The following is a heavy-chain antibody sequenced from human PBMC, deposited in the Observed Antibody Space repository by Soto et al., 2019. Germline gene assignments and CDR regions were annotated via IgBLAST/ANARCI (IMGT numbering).Heavy chain of an antibody. V-gene: IGHV3-74*03. CDR1: GFTFSSYW. CDR2: IKTDGTVT. D-gene: IGHD3-16*01. Sequence: EVKLVESRGGLVQPGGSLRLSCAASGFTFSSYWMHWVRQDAGKGLLWVSSIKTDGTVTQYADSVKGRFTVSRDNAKNTLYLQMNSLRAEDTAVYYCAKDLSWGQCDYWGQGAPVTVSS. CDR3: AKDLSWGQCDY. J-gene: IGHJ4*02.